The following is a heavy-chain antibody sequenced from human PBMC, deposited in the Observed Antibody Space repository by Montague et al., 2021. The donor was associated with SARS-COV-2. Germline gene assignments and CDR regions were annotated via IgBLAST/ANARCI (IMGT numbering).Heavy chain of an antibody. V-gene: IGHV2-5*02. CDR3: AHRPPGVWFGELLV. CDR1: GFSLSTSGVG. D-gene: IGHD3-10*01. Sequence: PALVKPTQTLTLTCTFSGFSLSTSGVGVGWIRQPPGKALEWLALIYWDDDKRYSPSLKSRLTITKGTSKNQVVLTMTNMDPVDTATYYCAHRPPGVWFGELLVRGQGTLVTVSS. J-gene: IGHJ4*02. CDR2: IYWDDDK.